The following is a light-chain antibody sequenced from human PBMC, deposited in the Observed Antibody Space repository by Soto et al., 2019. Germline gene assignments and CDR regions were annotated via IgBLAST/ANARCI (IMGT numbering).Light chain of an antibody. CDR1: QSISSW. CDR2: KAS. CDR3: QQYNSYSRDT. J-gene: IGKJ2*01. V-gene: IGKV1-5*03. Sequence: DIQMTQSPSTLSASVGDRVTITCRASQSISSWLAWYQQKPGKAPKLLIYKASSLESGVPSRFSGSGSGTEFTLTISSLQPDDFATYYCQQYNSYSRDTFGQGPKLEIK.